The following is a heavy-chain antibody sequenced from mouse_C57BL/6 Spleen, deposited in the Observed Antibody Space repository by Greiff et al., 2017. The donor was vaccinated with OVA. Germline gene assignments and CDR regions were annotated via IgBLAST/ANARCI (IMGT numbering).Heavy chain of an antibody. V-gene: IGHV5-17*01. CDR1: GFTFSDYG. CDR2: ISRGSSTI. CDR3: ARQLVDY. Sequence: EVNLVESGGGLVKPGGSLKLSCAASGFTFSDYGMHWVRQAPEKGLEWVACISRGSSTIYYANTVKGRFTITRDTAKNTLFLHMTSLRSEDTAMYYCARQLVDYWGQGTTLTVSS. J-gene: IGHJ2*01. D-gene: IGHD4-1*02.